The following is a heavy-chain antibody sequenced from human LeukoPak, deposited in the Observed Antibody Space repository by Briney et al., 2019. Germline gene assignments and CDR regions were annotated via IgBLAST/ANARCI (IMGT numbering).Heavy chain of an antibody. CDR1: GFTFSSYW. D-gene: IGHD3-3*01. Sequence: GGSLRLSCAASGFTFSSYWMSRVRQAPGKGLEWVANIKQDGSEKYYVDSVKGRFTISRDNAKNSLYLQMNSLRAEDTAVYYCAREAGTIFGVVILNDAFDIWGQGTMVTVSS. V-gene: IGHV3-7*01. J-gene: IGHJ3*02. CDR3: AREAGTIFGVVILNDAFDI. CDR2: IKQDGSEK.